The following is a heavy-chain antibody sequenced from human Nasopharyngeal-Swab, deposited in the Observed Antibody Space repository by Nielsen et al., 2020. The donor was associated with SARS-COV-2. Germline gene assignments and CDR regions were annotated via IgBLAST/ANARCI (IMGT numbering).Heavy chain of an antibody. CDR2: INSDGSST. CDR1: GFTFSSYW. J-gene: IGHJ6*03. D-gene: IGHD3-9*01. Sequence: GSLKISCAASGFTFSSYWMHWVRQAPGKGLVWVSRINSDGSSTSYADSVKGRFTISRDNAKNTLYLQMNSLRAEDTAVYYCARGGRLRYFDWLNMDVWGKGTTVTVSS. CDR3: ARGGRLRYFDWLNMDV. V-gene: IGHV3-74*01.